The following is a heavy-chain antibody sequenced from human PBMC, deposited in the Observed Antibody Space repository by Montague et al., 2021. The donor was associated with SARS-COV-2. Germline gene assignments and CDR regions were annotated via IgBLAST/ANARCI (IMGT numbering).Heavy chain of an antibody. CDR1: GFSLNNRLG. V-gene: IGHV2-26*01. J-gene: IGHJ5*02. D-gene: IGHD2-2*01. CDR2: IFLNGEQ. CDR3: ARMGYPKYDWFDP. Sequence: PALVKPTQTLTLTCTVSGFSLNNRLGVTWVRQPPGKALEWLAHIFLNGEQSVSTSLKTRLTVSRDTSKNQVVLIMTNMDPVDTATYYCARMGYPKYDWFDPWGPGTLVTVSS.